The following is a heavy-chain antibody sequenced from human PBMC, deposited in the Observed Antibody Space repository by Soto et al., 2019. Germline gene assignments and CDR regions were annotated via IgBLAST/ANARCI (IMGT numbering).Heavy chain of an antibody. V-gene: IGHV1-3*01. D-gene: IGHD3-10*01. Sequence: SVKVSCKASGYTFTSYGMHWVRQAPGQRLEWTGWINAGNGNTKYSQKFQGRVTITRDTSASTAYMELSSLRSEDTAVYYCARGPRITMVRGVTQATDYWGQ. CDR2: INAGNGNT. CDR3: ARGPRITMVRGVTQATDY. CDR1: GYTFTSYG. J-gene: IGHJ4*01.